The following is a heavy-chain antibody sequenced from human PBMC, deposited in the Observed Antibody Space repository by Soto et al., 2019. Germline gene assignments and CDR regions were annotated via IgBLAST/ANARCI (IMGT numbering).Heavy chain of an antibody. Sequence: GGSLRLSCAASGFTFSSYAMSWVRQAPGKGLEWVSAISGSGGSTYYADSVKGRFTISRDNSKNTLYLQMNSLRAEDTAVYYCANSIQLRGVIQYYFDYWGQGTLVTVSS. J-gene: IGHJ4*02. CDR2: ISGSGGST. D-gene: IGHD3-10*01. CDR3: ANSIQLRGVIQYYFDY. CDR1: GFTFSSYA. V-gene: IGHV3-23*01.